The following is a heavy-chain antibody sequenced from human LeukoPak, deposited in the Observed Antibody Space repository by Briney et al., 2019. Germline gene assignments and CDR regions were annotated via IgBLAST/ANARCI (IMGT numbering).Heavy chain of an antibody. V-gene: IGHV1-46*01. D-gene: IGHD2-15*01. CDR3: ARDLYCSGGSCYSSRAAPYYYYMDV. Sequence: GASVKVSCKTSAYTFADYFIHRVRQAPVQGLEWMGIINPSRGSKTYAQKFQGRVTMTRDTYTSTVDMELSSLRSEDTAVYYCARDLYCSGGSCYSSRAAPYYYYMDVWGKGTTVTVPS. CDR2: INPSRGSK. CDR1: AYTFADYF. J-gene: IGHJ6*03.